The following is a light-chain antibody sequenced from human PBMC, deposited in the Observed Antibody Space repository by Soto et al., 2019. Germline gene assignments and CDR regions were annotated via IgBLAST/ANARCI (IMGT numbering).Light chain of an antibody. CDR1: SSDAGGYNY. CDR3: TSYTSSITYV. J-gene: IGLJ1*01. CDR2: EVS. V-gene: IGLV2-14*01. Sequence: QSVLTQPASVSGSPGQSITISCTGTSSDAGGYNYVSWYQQHPGKAPKLMIYEVSNRPSGVSNRFSGSKSGNTASLTISGLQAEDEADYYCTSYTSSITYVFGTGTKVTVL.